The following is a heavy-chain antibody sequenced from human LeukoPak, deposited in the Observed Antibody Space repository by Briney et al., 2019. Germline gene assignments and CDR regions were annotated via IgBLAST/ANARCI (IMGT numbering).Heavy chain of an antibody. J-gene: IGHJ4*02. V-gene: IGHV3-74*01. CDR2: ISTDGYTT. CDR1: GFNFKNYW. CDR3: AVGGSPGY. D-gene: IGHD2-15*01. Sequence: GGSLRLSCAASGFNFKNYWMHWVRQAPGKGLEWVSRISTDGYTTDYADFVQGRFTASRDNTKNTWSLEMNSLRAEDTAVYYCAVGGSPGYWGQGTLVTVSS.